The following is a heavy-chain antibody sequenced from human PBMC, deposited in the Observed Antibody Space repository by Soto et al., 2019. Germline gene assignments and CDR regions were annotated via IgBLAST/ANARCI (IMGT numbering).Heavy chain of an antibody. J-gene: IGHJ6*02. V-gene: IGHV4-30-4*01. CDR3: AQAIFGVVLARYSMDV. Sequence: PSETLSLTCTVSGGSISNNDYYWSWIRQPPGKGLECIGYIFYSGSTYYNPSLESRITMSVDTSKNQFSLQLSSVTPADTAVCFCAQAIFGVVLARYSMDVWGQGTTVTVSS. CDR2: IFYSGST. D-gene: IGHD3-3*01. CDR1: GGSISNNDYY.